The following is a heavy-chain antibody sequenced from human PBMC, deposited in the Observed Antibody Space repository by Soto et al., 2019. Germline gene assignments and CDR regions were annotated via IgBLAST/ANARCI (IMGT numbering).Heavy chain of an antibody. CDR1: GYTFSSYS. J-gene: IGHJ5*02. V-gene: IGHV1-3*04. CDR2: INTGNGNT. CDR3: VRDSTTTWWGSWS. Sequence: QVQLVQSGAEWKKPGASVKVLCKTSGYTFSSYSMHWVRQAPGQRPEWMGWINTGNGNTRYSAKFQERVTIARDTSASTDYMELYSLTSENSATYYCVRDSTTTWWGSWSWGQGTLITVSS. D-gene: IGHD2-15*01.